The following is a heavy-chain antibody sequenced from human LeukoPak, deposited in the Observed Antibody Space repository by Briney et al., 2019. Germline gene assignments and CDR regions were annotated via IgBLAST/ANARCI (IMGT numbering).Heavy chain of an antibody. V-gene: IGHV1-2*02. D-gene: IGHD3-22*01. CDR3: ARVYYYYDSSGILTLYFDY. CDR2: GNPTSGGT. CDR1: GYTFTSYY. J-gene: IGHJ4*02. Sequence: ASVTVSCKPSGYTFTSYYMHWVRPAPGQGLEWMGWGNPTSGGTKYAQKSQGRVTMTRDTSISTAYMELSRLRSDDPAVYYCARVYYYYDSSGILTLYFDYWGQGTLVTVSS.